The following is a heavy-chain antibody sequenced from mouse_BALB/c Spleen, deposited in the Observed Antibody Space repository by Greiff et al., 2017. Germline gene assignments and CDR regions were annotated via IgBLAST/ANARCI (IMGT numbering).Heavy chain of an antibody. V-gene: IGHV2-6-4*01. D-gene: IGHD2-4*01. CDR1: GFSLSRYS. J-gene: IGHJ3*01. CDR2: IWGGGST. CDR3: ARNEGDYDEFAY. Sequence: VKVEESGPGLVAPSQSLSITCTVSGFSLSRYSVHWVRQPPGKGLEWLGMIWGGGSTDYNSALKSRLSISKDNSKSQVFLKMYSLQTDDTAMYYCARNEGDYDEFAYWGQGTLVTVSA.